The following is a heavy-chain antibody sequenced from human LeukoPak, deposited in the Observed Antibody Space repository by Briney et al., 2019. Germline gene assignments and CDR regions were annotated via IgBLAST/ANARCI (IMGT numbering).Heavy chain of an antibody. V-gene: IGHV3-48*03. CDR1: GFTFSSYE. CDR2: ISDSGGST. CDR3: ARDPPHYGDYPPDYFDY. Sequence: GGSLRLSCAASGFTFSSYEMNWVRQAPGKGLEWVSAISDSGGSTYYADSVKGRFTISRDNAKNSLYLRMNSLRAEDTAVYYCARDPPHYGDYPPDYFDYWGQGTLVTVSS. J-gene: IGHJ4*02. D-gene: IGHD4-17*01.